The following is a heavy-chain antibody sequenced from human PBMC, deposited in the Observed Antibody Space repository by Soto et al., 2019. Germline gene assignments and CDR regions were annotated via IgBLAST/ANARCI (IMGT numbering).Heavy chain of an antibody. D-gene: IGHD6-6*01. CDR3: ARVRAVRPLLFPNDAFDI. V-gene: IGHV6-1*01. CDR2: TYYRSKWYN. CDR1: GDSVSSNSAA. Sequence: SQTLSLTCAISGDSVSSNSAAWNWIRQSPSRGLEWLGRTYYRSKWYNDYAVSVKSRITINPDTSKNQFSLQLNSVTPEDTAVYYCARVRAVRPLLFPNDAFDIWGQGTMVTVSS. J-gene: IGHJ3*02.